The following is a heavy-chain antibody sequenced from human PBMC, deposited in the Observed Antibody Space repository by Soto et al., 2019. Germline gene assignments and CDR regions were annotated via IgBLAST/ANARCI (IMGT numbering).Heavy chain of an antibody. D-gene: IGHD3-22*01. CDR1: GGSISSYY. J-gene: IGHJ4*02. V-gene: IGHV4-59*01. CDR2: IYYSGST. Sequence: PSETLSLTCTVSGGSISSYYWSWIRQPPGKGLEWIGYIYYSGSTNYSPSLKSRVTISVDTSKNQFSLKLSSVTAADTAVYYCARVGYYYDSSGYYGIWFDYWGQGTLVTVSS. CDR3: ARVGYYYDSSGYYGIWFDY.